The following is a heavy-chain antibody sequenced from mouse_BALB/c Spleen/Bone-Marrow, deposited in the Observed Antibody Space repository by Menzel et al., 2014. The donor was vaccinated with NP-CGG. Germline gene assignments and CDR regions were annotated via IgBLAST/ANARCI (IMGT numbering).Heavy chain of an antibody. V-gene: IGHV5-6*02. CDR1: GFTFSSYG. Sequence: EVMLVESGGDLVKPGGSLKLSCAASGFTFSSYGMFWVRQTPDKRLEWVATISSGGSYTYYPDSVKGRFTISRDNAKNTLYLQMSSLKSEDTAMYYCARRRDYYAMDYWGQGTSVTVSS. CDR2: ISSGGSYT. CDR3: ARRRDYYAMDY. J-gene: IGHJ4*01.